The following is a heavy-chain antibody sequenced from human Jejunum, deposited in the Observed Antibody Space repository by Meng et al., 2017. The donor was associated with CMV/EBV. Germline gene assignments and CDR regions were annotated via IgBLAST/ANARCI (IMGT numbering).Heavy chain of an antibody. CDR1: GGSFSGYY. Sequence: QGQLQQWGAGLLKPSEPLSLPCAVYGGSFSGYYGSWIRQPPGKGLEWIGEINHSGSTNYNPSLKSRVTISVDTSKNQFSLKLSSVTAADTAVYYCARGFVKYTVTRVGNWFDPWGQGTLVTVSS. V-gene: IGHV4-34*01. CDR2: INHSGST. J-gene: IGHJ5*02. CDR3: ARGFVKYTVTRVGNWFDP. D-gene: IGHD4-17*01.